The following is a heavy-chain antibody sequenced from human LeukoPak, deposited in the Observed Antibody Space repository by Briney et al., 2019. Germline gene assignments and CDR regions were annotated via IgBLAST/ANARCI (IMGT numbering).Heavy chain of an antibody. D-gene: IGHD3-22*01. CDR1: GFTFSSYA. CDR3: ARGGDYYDDEWDFDY. Sequence: GGSLRLSCAASGFTFSSYAMHWVRQAPGKGLEWVVVISYDGSNKYYADSVKGRFTISRDNSKNTLYLQMNSLRAEDTAVYYCARGGDYYDDEWDFDYWGQGTLVTVSS. CDR2: ISYDGSNK. J-gene: IGHJ4*02. V-gene: IGHV3-30-3*01.